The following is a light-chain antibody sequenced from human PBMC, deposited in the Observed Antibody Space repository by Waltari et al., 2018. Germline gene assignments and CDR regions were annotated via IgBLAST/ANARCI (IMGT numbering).Light chain of an antibody. CDR3: QHYENVPLT. CDR2: DAS. CDR1: QDINKN. V-gene: IGKV1-33*01. Sequence: IQMTQAPSSLSASVGDRVTITCQESQDINKNLNWFQQKPGKAPKVLIFDASTLRTGVPLRFSGSGSGTHFTFTISSLQPEDVATYYCQHYENVPLTFGGGTRVEIK. J-gene: IGKJ4*01.